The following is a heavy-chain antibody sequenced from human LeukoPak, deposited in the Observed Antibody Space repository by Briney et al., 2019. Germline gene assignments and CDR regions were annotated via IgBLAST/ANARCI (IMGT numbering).Heavy chain of an antibody. J-gene: IGHJ4*02. CDR2: TNWNGGST. CDR1: GFTFDDYG. Sequence: PGGSLRLSCAASGFTFDDYGMSWVRQAPGKGLEWVSGTNWNGGSTGYADSVKGRFTISRDNAKNSLYLQMNSLRAEDTALYYCARSRGGGYSYGYSPYWGQGTLVTVSS. D-gene: IGHD5-18*01. V-gene: IGHV3-20*04. CDR3: ARSRGGGYSYGYSPY.